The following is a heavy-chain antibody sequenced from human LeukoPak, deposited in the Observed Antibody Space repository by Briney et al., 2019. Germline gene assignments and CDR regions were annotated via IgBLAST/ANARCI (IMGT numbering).Heavy chain of an antibody. CDR2: IQHDGSEK. J-gene: IGHJ5*02. V-gene: IGHV3-7*01. Sequence: GGSLRLSCAASGFTFSNSWMSWVRQAPGEGLEWVAHIQHDGSEKYYVDSVKGRFTISRDNAKNSLYLQMNSLRAEDTAVYYCARSPPRLPWWFDPWGQGTLVTVSS. CDR1: GFTFSNSW. D-gene: IGHD4-23*01. CDR3: ARSPPRLPWWFDP.